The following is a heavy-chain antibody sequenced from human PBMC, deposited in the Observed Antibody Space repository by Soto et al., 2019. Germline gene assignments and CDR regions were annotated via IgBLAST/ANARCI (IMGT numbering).Heavy chain of an antibody. J-gene: IGHJ6*02. CDR1: GFTFSSYA. Sequence: QVQLVESGGGVVQPGRSLRLSCAASGFTFSSYAMHWVRQAPGKGLEWVAVISYDGSNKYYADSVKGRFTISRDNSKNTLYLQMNRLRAEDTAVYYCARSRVGGSYSYYYGMDVWGQGTTVTVSS. CDR3: ARSRVGGSYSYYYGMDV. CDR2: ISYDGSNK. D-gene: IGHD1-1*01. V-gene: IGHV3-30-3*01.